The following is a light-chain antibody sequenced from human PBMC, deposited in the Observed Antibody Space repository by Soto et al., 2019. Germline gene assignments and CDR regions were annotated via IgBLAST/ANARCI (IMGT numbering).Light chain of an antibody. J-gene: IGKJ1*01. CDR2: GAS. CDR1: QSVSNNY. CDR3: QQYGSSGT. V-gene: IGKV3-20*01. Sequence: ESVLTQSPGTLSLSPGERATLSCRASQSVSNNYLAWYQQKPGQAPRLLIYGASNRATGIPDRFSGSGSGTDFTLTISRLEPDDFAEYYCQQYGSSGTFGHGTKVEIK.